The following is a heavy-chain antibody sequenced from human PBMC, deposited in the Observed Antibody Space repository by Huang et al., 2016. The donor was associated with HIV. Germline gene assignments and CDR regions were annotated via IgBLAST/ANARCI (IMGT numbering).Heavy chain of an antibody. Sequence: EVQLLESGGGLVQPGGSLRLSCAASGFTFSSYAMSWVRQAPGKGLDWVSVISGGGGSTYHADSVKGRFTISRDNSKNTLYLQMNSMRAEDAAVYYCAKDPYSSSWFDHFDYWGQGTLVTVSS. CDR1: GFTFSSYA. D-gene: IGHD6-13*01. J-gene: IGHJ4*02. V-gene: IGHV3-23*01. CDR2: ISGGGGST. CDR3: AKDPYSSSWFDHFDY.